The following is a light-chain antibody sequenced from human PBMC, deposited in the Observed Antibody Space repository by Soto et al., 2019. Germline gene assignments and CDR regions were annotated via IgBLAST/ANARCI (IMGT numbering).Light chain of an antibody. Sequence: EIVLTQSPCTLSLSTGERATLSCRASQSVSSYLAWYQQKPGQAPRLLIYDASNRATGIPARFSGSGSGTDFTLTISSLQREDFATYYCQQSYYNPTFGQATRWIS. CDR3: QQSYYNPT. J-gene: IGKJ1*01. V-gene: IGKV3-11*01. CDR2: DAS. CDR1: QSVSSY.